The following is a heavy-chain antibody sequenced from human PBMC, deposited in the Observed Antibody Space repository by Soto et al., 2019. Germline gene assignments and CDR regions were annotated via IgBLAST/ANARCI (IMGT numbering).Heavy chain of an antibody. CDR1: GFTFSIYS. CDR2: ISSDGSTT. D-gene: IGHD3-16*01. J-gene: IGHJ4*02. Sequence: PGGSLRLSCAASGFTFSIYSLHWVRYAPGKGLEWVAVISSDGSTTYYADSVKGRFTVSRDNSRNTLYLQMNSLRTDDTAVYYGAGGGGSLNPGFDLWGQGTLVTVSS. V-gene: IGHV3-30*04. CDR3: AGGGGSLNPGFDL.